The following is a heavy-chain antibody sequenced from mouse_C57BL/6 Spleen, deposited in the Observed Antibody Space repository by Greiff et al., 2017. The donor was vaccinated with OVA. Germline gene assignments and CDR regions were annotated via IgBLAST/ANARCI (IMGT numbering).Heavy chain of an antibody. D-gene: IGHD2-4*01. CDR1: GFTFSSYA. CDR2: ISDGGSYT. V-gene: IGHV5-4*01. J-gene: IGHJ3*01. CDR3: ARDNYDYDRDWFAY. Sequence: DVMLVESGGGLVKPGGSLKLSCAASGFTFSSYAMSWVRQTPEKRLEWVATISDGGSYTYYPDNVKGRFTISRDNAKNNLYLQMSHLKSEDTAMYYCARDNYDYDRDWFAYWGQGTLVTVSA.